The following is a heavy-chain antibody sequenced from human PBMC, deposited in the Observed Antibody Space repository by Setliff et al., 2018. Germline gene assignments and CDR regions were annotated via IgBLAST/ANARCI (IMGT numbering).Heavy chain of an antibody. CDR2: ISVYNGDT. V-gene: IGHV1-18*01. Sequence: ASVKVSCKASGYTFRNYAFAWVRQSPGQGLEWVGWISVYNGDTNYAQKFQGRVTLTTDTSTSTAYMELRSLTSDDSAFYYCARAPSVELVTIRTNSWFTYWGQGTLVTVSS. CDR1: GYTFRNYA. CDR3: ARAPSVELVTIRTNSWFTY. J-gene: IGHJ4*02. D-gene: IGHD5-18*01.